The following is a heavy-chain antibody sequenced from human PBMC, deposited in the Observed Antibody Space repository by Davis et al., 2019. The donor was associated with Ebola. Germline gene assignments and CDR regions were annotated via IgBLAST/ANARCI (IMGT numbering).Heavy chain of an antibody. CDR2: ISYDGSTE. CDR3: TRHVPGDFWYFDL. D-gene: IGHD4-17*01. V-gene: IGHV3-30*14. Sequence: GESLKISCAASEFTFNKYAMHWVRQAPGKGLEWVAIISYDGSTEYYADSVKGRFTISRDNSKNTVYLQINSLRADDTAMYHCTRHVPGDFWYFDLWGRGTLVTVSS. CDR1: EFTFNKYA. J-gene: IGHJ2*01.